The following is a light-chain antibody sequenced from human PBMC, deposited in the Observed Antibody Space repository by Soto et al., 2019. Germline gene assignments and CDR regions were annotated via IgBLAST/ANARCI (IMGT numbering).Light chain of an antibody. Sequence: DIQMTQSPSALSASVGDRVTITCQASHDIGNYLNWYQQKPGTAPALLIYDAYTLERGVPSRFSGSGFGTDISFTINSLQPEDIATYYWQQYDNMPLTFGGGTKLEIK. CDR2: DAY. V-gene: IGKV1-33*01. CDR3: QQYDNMPLT. CDR1: HDIGNY. J-gene: IGKJ4*01.